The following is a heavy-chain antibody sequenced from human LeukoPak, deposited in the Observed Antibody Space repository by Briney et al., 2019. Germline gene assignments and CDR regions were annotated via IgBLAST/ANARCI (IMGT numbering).Heavy chain of an antibody. CDR2: IYHSGST. D-gene: IGHD3-10*01. CDR1: GYSISSGYH. Sequence: SETLSLTCAVSGYSISSGYHWGWIRQPPGKGLEWIGSIYHSGSTYYNPSLKSRVTISVDPSKNQFSLKLSSVTAADTAVYYCAGLSRGVLGSRPGRHDYWGQGTLVTVSS. V-gene: IGHV4-38-2*01. CDR3: AGLSRGVLGSRPGRHDY. J-gene: IGHJ4*02.